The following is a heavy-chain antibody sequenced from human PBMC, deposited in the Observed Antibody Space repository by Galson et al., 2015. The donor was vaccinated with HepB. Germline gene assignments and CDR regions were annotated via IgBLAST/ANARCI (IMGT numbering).Heavy chain of an antibody. CDR2: IKQDGSEK. CDR3: TRDGYYDSTGNYYFDY. J-gene: IGHJ4*02. V-gene: IGHV3-7*03. Sequence: SLRLSCAASGFTFSSYWMSWVRQAPGKGLEWVANIKQDGSEKYYVDSVKGRFTISRDDSKSIAYLQMNSLKTEDTAVYYCTRDGYYDSTGNYYFDYWGQGTLVTVSS. D-gene: IGHD3-22*01. CDR1: GFTFSSYW.